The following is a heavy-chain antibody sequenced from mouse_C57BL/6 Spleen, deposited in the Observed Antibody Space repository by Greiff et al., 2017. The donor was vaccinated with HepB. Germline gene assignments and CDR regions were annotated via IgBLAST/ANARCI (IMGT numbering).Heavy chain of an antibody. V-gene: IGHV14-2*01. CDR2: IDPEDGET. CDR3: ARSGHYYGSSDY. D-gene: IGHD1-1*01. Sequence: VQLQQSGAELVKPGASVKLSCTASGFNIKDYYMHWVKQRTEQGLEWIGRIDPEDGETKYAPKFPGKATITADTSSNTAYLQLSSLTSEDTAVYYCARSGHYYGSSDYWGQGTTLTVSS. J-gene: IGHJ2*01. CDR1: GFNIKDYY.